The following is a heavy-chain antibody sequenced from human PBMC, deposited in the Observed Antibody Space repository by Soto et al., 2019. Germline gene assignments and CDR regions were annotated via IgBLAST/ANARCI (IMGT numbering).Heavy chain of an antibody. CDR2: IWYDGSNK. V-gene: IGHV3-33*01. Sequence: QVQMVESGGGVVHPGRSLRLSCAASGFTFSSYGMHWVRQAPGKGLEWVAVIWYDGSNKYYADSVKGRFTISRDNSKNTLYLQMNSLRAEDTAVYYCAREDVLLWFGELGPLDYWGQGTLVTVSS. CDR3: AREDVLLWFGELGPLDY. CDR1: GFTFSSYG. D-gene: IGHD3-10*01. J-gene: IGHJ4*02.